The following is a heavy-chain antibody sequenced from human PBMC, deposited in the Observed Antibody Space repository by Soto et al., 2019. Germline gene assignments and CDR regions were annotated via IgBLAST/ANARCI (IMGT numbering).Heavy chain of an antibody. CDR2: VHHSGTT. CDR3: GRTISTEYDVTYMDV. V-gene: IGHV4-4*02. CDR1: GDSISNSW. Sequence: QVQLQESGPGLVKPSGTLSLTCAVSGDSISNSWWPWVRQPPGKGLEWIGEVHHSGTTNYDQSLKSRLTISVNPSKNQFSLKLSSVTAADTALYYCGRTISTEYDVTYMDVWGQGTTVTVSS. D-gene: IGHD1-1*01. J-gene: IGHJ6*02.